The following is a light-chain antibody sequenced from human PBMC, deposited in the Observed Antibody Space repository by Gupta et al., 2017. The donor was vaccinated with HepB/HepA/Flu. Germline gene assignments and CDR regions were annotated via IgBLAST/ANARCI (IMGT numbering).Light chain of an antibody. CDR3: SSYTSSSTLV. CDR2: DVS. Sequence: QSALTQPASVSGSPGPSLTISCTGTSSDVGGYNYFYWDHQHPAKANKLMIYDVSNRTAGVASRFSGSKSGNTASLTISGLQAEDEADYYCSSYTSSSTLVFGGGTKLTVL. CDR1: SSDVGGYNY. J-gene: IGLJ3*02. V-gene: IGLV2-14*01.